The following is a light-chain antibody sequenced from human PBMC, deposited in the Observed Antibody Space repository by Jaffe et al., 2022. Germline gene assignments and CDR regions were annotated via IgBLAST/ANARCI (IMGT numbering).Light chain of an antibody. Sequence: QSALTQPPSASGSPGQSVTISCTGTSSDIGGYNYVSWYQQHPGKAPKLMIYEVTKRPLGVPDRFSGSKSGNTASLTVSGLQAEDEADYYCCSYTGSNNFVVFGGGTKLTVL. CDR1: SSDIGGYNY. CDR3: CSYTGSNNFVV. J-gene: IGLJ2*01. V-gene: IGLV2-8*01. CDR2: EVT.